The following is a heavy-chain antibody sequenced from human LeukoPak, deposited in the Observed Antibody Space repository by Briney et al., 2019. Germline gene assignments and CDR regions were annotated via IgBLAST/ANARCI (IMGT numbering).Heavy chain of an antibody. D-gene: IGHD1-26*01. CDR3: ARGYSGSYKGIDY. Sequence: GGSLRLSCAASGFTFSSYAMHWVRQAPGKGLEWVAVIPYDGSNKYYADSVKGRFTISRDNSKNTLYLQMNSLRAEDTAVYYCARGYSGSYKGIDYWGQGTLVTVSS. CDR1: GFTFSSYA. J-gene: IGHJ4*02. CDR2: IPYDGSNK. V-gene: IGHV3-30-3*01.